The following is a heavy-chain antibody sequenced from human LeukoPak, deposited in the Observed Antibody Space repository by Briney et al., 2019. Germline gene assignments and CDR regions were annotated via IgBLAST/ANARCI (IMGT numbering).Heavy chain of an antibody. CDR3: ARGSWSWIVVDSSGAFDI. Sequence: PSETLSLTCAVSGGSISSGGYSWRWIRQPPGKGLEWIGYIYHSGSTYYNPSLKSRVTISVDRSKNQFSLKLSSVTAADTAVYYCARGSWSWIVVDSSGAFDIWGQGTMVTVSS. V-gene: IGHV4-30-2*01. CDR1: GGSISSGGYS. D-gene: IGHD3-22*01. CDR2: IYHSGST. J-gene: IGHJ3*02.